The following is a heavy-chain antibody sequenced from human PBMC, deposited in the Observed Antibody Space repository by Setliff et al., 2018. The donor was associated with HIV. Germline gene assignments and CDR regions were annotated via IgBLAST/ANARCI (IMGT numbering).Heavy chain of an antibody. CDR3: VRQADCGGDCVLGY. Sequence: PSETLSLTCDVFGWSFSGYYWSWISQPPGKGLEWIGEIIPSGSTNYNTSLKSRFTMSIDTPKSQFSLKLSSVTAADTAVYYCVRQADCGGDCVLGYWGQGTLVTVSS. CDR2: IIPSGST. CDR1: GWSFSGYY. J-gene: IGHJ4*02. V-gene: IGHV4-34*12. D-gene: IGHD2-21*02.